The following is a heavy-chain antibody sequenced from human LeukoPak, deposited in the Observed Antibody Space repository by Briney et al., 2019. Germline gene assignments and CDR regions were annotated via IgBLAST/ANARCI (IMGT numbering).Heavy chain of an antibody. Sequence: GSLRLSCEASEFAVTSSHMIWVHRAPGKAPEWVSVLYSGGSTYYADSVKGRFTISRDDSRNTLYLQMNSLRPEDTAVYHCAAGQTLWNYFDFWGQGTLVTVSS. J-gene: IGHJ4*02. CDR1: EFAVTSSH. CDR2: LYSGGST. CDR3: AAGQTLWNYFDF. D-gene: IGHD3-10*01. V-gene: IGHV3-66*02.